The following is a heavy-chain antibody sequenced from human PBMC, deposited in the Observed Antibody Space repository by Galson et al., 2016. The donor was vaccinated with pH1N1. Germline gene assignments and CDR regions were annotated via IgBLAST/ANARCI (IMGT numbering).Heavy chain of an antibody. Sequence: SLRLSCAASGFTFNNYAMFWVRQAPGKGLEWVSSISGSGISTYYADSVKGRFTISRGNSKNTLYLQMNSLRAEDTALYYCAKDRNRIVALQGYFDSWGQGSLVTVSS. CDR3: AKDRNRIVALQGYFDS. CDR1: GFTFNNYA. V-gene: IGHV3-23*01. J-gene: IGHJ4*02. D-gene: IGHD6-13*01. CDR2: ISGSGIST.